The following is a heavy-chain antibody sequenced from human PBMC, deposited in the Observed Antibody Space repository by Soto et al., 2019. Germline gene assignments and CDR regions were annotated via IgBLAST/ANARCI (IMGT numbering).Heavy chain of an antibody. Sequence: QVQLVQSGAEVKKPGSSVKVSCKASGGTFSSYAISWVRQAPGQGLEWMGGIIPIFGTANYAQKFQGRVTTTADDSTSTAYMELSSLRSEDTAVYYCARVPRSGWYQALFDYWGQGTLVTVSS. J-gene: IGHJ4*02. V-gene: IGHV1-69*12. CDR2: IIPIFGTA. CDR1: GGTFSSYA. D-gene: IGHD6-19*01. CDR3: ARVPRSGWYQALFDY.